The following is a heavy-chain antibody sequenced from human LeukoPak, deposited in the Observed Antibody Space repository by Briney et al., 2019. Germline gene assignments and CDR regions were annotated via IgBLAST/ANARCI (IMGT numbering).Heavy chain of an antibody. D-gene: IGHD3-22*01. J-gene: IGHJ4*02. CDR1: GFRFGRDW. Sequence: GGSLRLSCVASGFRFGRDWISWVRQAPGKGLEWVACVKQDGTEKNYVDSVKGRFTISRDNAKNSLYLQMNSLRAEDTAVYYCARVYYDSSGYYLFFDYWGQGTLVTVSS. V-gene: IGHV3-7*01. CDR2: VKQDGTEK. CDR3: ARVYYDSSGYYLFFDY.